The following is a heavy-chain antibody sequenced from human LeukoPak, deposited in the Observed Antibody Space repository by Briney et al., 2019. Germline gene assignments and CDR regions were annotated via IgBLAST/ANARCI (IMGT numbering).Heavy chain of an antibody. V-gene: IGHV4-30-4*01. Sequence: SETLSLTCTVSGGSISSGDYYWSWIRQPPGEGLEWIGYIYYSGSTYYNPSLKSRVTISVDTSKNQFSLNLSSVTAADTAVYYCAREDDSSGHYFDYWGQGTLVTVSS. CDR2: IYYSGST. CDR1: GGSISSGDYY. J-gene: IGHJ4*02. CDR3: AREDDSSGHYFDY. D-gene: IGHD3-22*01.